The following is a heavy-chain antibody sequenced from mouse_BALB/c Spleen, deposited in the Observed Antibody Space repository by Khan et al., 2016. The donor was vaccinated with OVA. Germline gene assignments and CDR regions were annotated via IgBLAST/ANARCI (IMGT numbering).Heavy chain of an antibody. J-gene: IGHJ4*01. CDR1: GYSITSDYA. CDR2: ISSTGST. D-gene: IGHD2-13*01. Sequence: EVQLQESGPGLVKPSQSLSLTCTVTGYSITSDYAWNWIRQFPGNKLEWMGYISSTGSTSYNPSLKSRISITRVTSKKQFFLHLNSVTTEDTATYYCARSLYYSDSYAMDYWGQGTSVTVSS. V-gene: IGHV3-2*02. CDR3: ARSLYYSDSYAMDY.